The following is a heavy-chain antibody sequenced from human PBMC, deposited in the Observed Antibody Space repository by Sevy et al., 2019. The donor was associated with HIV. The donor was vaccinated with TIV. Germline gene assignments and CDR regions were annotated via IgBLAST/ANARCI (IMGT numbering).Heavy chain of an antibody. CDR1: GFTFSSYS. CDR3: ARVGSYDFWSGYPTYYFDY. Sequence: GGSLRLSCAASGFTFSSYSMNWVRQAPGKGLEWVSSISSSSSYIYYADSVKGRLTISRDNAKNSLYLQMNSLRAEDTAVYYCARVGSYDFWSGYPTYYFDYWGQGTLVTVSS. V-gene: IGHV3-21*01. CDR2: ISSSSSYI. D-gene: IGHD3-3*01. J-gene: IGHJ4*02.